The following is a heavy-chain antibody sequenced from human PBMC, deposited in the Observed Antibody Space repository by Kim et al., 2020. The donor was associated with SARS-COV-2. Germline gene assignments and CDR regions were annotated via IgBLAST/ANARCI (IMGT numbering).Heavy chain of an antibody. CDR2: INHSGST. Sequence: SETLSLTCAVYGGSFSGYYWSWIRQPPGKGLEWIGEINHSGSTNYNPSLKSRVTISVDTSKNQFSLKLSSVTAADTAVYYCARGAMGPQGNWFDPWGQGTLVTVSS. J-gene: IGHJ5*02. CDR3: ARGAMGPQGNWFDP. V-gene: IGHV4-34*01. CDR1: GGSFSGYY.